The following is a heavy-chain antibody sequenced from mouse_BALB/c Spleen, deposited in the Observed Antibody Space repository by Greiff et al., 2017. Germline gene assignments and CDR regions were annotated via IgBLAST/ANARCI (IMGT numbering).Heavy chain of an antibody. Sequence: QVHVKQSGAELVKPGASVKMSCKASGYTFTSYWMHWVKQRPGQGLEWIGVIDPSDSYTSYNQKFKGKATLTVDTSSSTAYMQLSSLTSEDSAVYYCTRGNYYGSSYYFDYWGQGTTLTVSS. CDR1: GYTFTSYW. V-gene: IGHV1S127*01. CDR2: IDPSDSYT. CDR3: TRGNYYGSSYYFDY. J-gene: IGHJ2*01. D-gene: IGHD1-1*01.